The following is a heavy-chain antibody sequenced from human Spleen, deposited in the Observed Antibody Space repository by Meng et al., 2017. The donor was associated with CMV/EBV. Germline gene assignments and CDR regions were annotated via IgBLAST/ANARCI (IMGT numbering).Heavy chain of an antibody. CDR1: GYTFTKYG. CDR3: ARVFCSSPACYFGNLFDY. V-gene: IGHV3-21*04. D-gene: IGHD2-2*01. J-gene: IGHJ4*02. CDR2: ISSGGTYI. Sequence: GESLKISCAASGYTFTKYGMTWVRQAPGKGLEWVSFISSGGTYIYYADSVKGRFIISRDNAKNSLHLQMNGLRAEDTAMYFCARVFCSSPACYFGNLFDYWGQGVLVTVSS.